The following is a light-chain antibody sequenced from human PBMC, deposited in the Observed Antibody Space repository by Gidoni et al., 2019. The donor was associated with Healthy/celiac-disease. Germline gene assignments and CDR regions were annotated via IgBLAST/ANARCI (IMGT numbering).Light chain of an antibody. CDR3: QQIYSTPQT. V-gene: IGKV1-39*01. Sequence: DIQMTQSPSPLAASVGDRVTIPCRDSQSISSYLNWQQQKAGKAPMLLIYAASSLQSGVPSRLSGSGSRTDLTLTISGQQQEDVATYYCQQIYSTPQTFGQGTKVEIK. CDR2: AAS. J-gene: IGKJ1*01. CDR1: QSISSY.